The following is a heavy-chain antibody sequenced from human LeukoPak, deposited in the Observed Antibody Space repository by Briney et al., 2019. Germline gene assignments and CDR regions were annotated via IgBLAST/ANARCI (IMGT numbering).Heavy chain of an antibody. J-gene: IGHJ6*02. CDR1: GFTFSSYS. CDR3: ARNIVVVPKGYYYGMDV. Sequence: GGSLSLSFAASGFTFSSYSMNWVRQAPGKGLEGVSYIIRSSSTIYYADSVKGRFTISRDNAKNSLYLQMYSLRAEDTAVYYCARNIVVVPKGYYYGMDVWGQGTTVTVSS. V-gene: IGHV3-48*01. D-gene: IGHD2-2*01. CDR2: IIRSSSTI.